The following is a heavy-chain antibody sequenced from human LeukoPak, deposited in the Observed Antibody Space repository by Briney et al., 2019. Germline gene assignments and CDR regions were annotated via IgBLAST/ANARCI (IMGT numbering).Heavy chain of an antibody. CDR1: GFTFSSYS. J-gene: IGHJ3*02. CDR3: ARDTAMAVGGGAFDI. D-gene: IGHD5-18*01. Sequence: GGSLRLSCAASGFTFSSYSMNWVRQAPGKGLEWVSSISSSSSYIYYADSVKGRFTISRDNAKNSLYLQMNSLRAEDTAVYYCARDTAMAVGGGAFDIWGQGTMVTVSS. V-gene: IGHV3-21*01. CDR2: ISSSSSYI.